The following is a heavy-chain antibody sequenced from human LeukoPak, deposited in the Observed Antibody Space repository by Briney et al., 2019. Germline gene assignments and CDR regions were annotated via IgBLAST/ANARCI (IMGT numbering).Heavy chain of an antibody. CDR1: GFTVSSNY. V-gene: IGHV3-7*01. Sequence: GGSLRLSCAASGFTVSSNYMSWVRQAPGKGLEWVANIKQDGSEKYYVDSVKGRFTISRDNAKNSLYLQMNSLRAEDTAVYYCARVWVPAAPAPNWFDPWGQGTLVTVSS. J-gene: IGHJ5*02. CDR3: ARVWVPAAPAPNWFDP. D-gene: IGHD2-2*01. CDR2: IKQDGSEK.